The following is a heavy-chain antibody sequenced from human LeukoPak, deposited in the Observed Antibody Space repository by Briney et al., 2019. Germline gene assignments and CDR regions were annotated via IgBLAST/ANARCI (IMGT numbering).Heavy chain of an antibody. CDR3: ARHLRASGLTPESAFDI. Sequence: SETLSLTCTVSGGSFSSSSYYWGWIRQPPGKGLEWIGRLFYSVNTYYNPSLKSRVTISVDTSKNQFSLKLSSVSAADTAVYYCARHLRASGLTPESAFDIWGQGTMVTVSS. CDR1: GGSFSSSSYY. D-gene: IGHD1-14*01. CDR2: LFYSVNT. J-gene: IGHJ3*02. V-gene: IGHV4-39*01.